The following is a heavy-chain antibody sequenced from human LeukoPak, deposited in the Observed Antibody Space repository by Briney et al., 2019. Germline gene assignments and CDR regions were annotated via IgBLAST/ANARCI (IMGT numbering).Heavy chain of an antibody. D-gene: IGHD1-26*01. Sequence: GGSLRLSCAASGFTFSSYAMHWVRQAPGKGLEWVAVISYDGSNKYYADSVKGRFTISRDNSENTLYLQMNSLRAEDTAVYYCARVPPREYGMDVWGQGTTVTVSS. J-gene: IGHJ6*02. CDR1: GFTFSSYA. CDR2: ISYDGSNK. CDR3: ARVPPREYGMDV. V-gene: IGHV3-30-3*01.